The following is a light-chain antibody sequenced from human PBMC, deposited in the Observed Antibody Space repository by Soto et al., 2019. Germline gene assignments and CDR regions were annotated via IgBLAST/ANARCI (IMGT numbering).Light chain of an antibody. CDR3: TQRLQPSIT. J-gene: IGKJ5*01. CDR2: LGS. Sequence: IVMTQSPLSLPVTPGEPASISCRSSQSLLHSNGYTYLDWYLQKPGQTPQLLIYLGSERASGVPDRLSGSKSGTDFTLKISRVETADVGMYYCTQRLQPSITFGQETRLEIK. CDR1: QSLLHSNGYTY. V-gene: IGKV2-28*01.